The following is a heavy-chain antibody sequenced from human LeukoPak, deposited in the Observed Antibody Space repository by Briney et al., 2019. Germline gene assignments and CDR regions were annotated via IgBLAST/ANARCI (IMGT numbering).Heavy chain of an antibody. Sequence: SETLSLTCAVYGGSLTTHRWTWIRQSAGGGLEWVGEINHSGHTNYNPSFESRLTVSIDKSKNQFSLRLSSVTAADTAIYYCARGRVYFRDLTSLRGVIPFDSWGQGTPVIVSS. CDR1: GGSLTTHR. J-gene: IGHJ4*02. V-gene: IGHV4-34*01. CDR3: ARGRVYFRDLTSLRGVIPFDS. D-gene: IGHD3-10*01. CDR2: INHSGHT.